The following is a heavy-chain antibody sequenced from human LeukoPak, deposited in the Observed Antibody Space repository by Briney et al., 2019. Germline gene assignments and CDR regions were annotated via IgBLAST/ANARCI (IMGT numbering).Heavy chain of an antibody. Sequence: GSLRLSCAAPGFTFSDFDMHWVRQAAGKGGEWIGRIISIASSYSTAYTASVAGIFTIARDASANTAYLQITSLTTAHASVSFCARLDCASGGSRPFDFWGQGTLVTVSS. CDR3: ARLDCASGGSRPFDF. CDR2: IISIASSYST. V-gene: IGHV3-73*01. D-gene: IGHD2-8*01. CDR1: GFTFSDFD. J-gene: IGHJ4*02.